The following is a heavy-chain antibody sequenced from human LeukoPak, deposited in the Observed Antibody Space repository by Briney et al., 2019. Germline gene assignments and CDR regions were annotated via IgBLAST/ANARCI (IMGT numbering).Heavy chain of an antibody. CDR1: GFTFLTYY. V-gene: IGHV3-74*03. J-gene: IGHJ6*03. Sequence: GGSLRLSCAASGFTFLTYYMHWVRQAPGKGLVWVSRINTDGSSTTYADSVKGRFTISRDNAKNTLYLQMNSLRAEDTAVYYCARAEEYSTSRGIYYYYYYMDVWGKGTTVTVSS. D-gene: IGHD6-6*01. CDR3: ARAEEYSTSRGIYYYYYYMDV. CDR2: INTDGSST.